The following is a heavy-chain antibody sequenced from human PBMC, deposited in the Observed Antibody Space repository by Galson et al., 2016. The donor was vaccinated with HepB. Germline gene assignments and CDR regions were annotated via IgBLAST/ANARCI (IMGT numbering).Heavy chain of an antibody. J-gene: IGHJ4*02. Sequence: TLSPTCTVSDGSINSGAYSWNWIRQHPGRGLEWLGNTYYSGNTYYNPSLKSRVPISVDTSKNQFSLSLSSVTAADTAVYYCARGSHNYSNTSGPIFDYWGQGTLVTV. D-gene: IGHD3-22*01. V-gene: IGHV4-31*03. CDR3: ARGSHNYSNTSGPIFDY. CDR2: TYYSGNT. CDR1: DGSINSGAYS.